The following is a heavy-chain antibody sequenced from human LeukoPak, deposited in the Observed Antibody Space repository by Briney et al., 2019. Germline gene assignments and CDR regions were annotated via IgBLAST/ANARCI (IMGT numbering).Heavy chain of an antibody. CDR1: GFSFSNYF. CDR2: ITNSGRST. Sequence: GGSLRLPCEASGFSFSNYFMSWIRQAPGKGLEWVSYITNSGRSTNYADPVKGRFTISRDNAEKSVYLEMTDLRAEDTAVYYCAREASGNYHVFDSWGQGTLVTVSS. V-gene: IGHV3-11*04. J-gene: IGHJ4*02. CDR3: AREASGNYHVFDS. D-gene: IGHD1-26*01.